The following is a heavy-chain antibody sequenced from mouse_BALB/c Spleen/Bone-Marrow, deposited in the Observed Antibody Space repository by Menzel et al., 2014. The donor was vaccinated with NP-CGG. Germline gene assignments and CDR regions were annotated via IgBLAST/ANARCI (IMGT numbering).Heavy chain of an antibody. V-gene: IGHV1S130*01. CDR1: GYTFTSSW. D-gene: IGHD4-1*01. CDR2: IHPNSGNT. CDR3: ARSGFDY. J-gene: IGHJ2*01. Sequence: QVQLQQSGSVLVRPGASVKLSCKASGYTFTSSWMHWAKRRPGQGLEWIGEIHPNSGNTNYNEKFKGKATLTVDTSSSTAYADLSSLTSEDSAVYYCARSGFDYWGQGTTLTVSS.